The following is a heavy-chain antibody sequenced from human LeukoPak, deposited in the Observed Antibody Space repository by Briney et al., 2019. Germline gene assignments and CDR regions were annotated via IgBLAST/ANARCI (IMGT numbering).Heavy chain of an antibody. CDR2: VRYDGSKK. Sequence: PGGSLRLSCAASGFTFNKYGMHWVRQAPGKELEWVAFVRYDGSKKYYADSVEGRFTISRDNSKNTLYLQMNSLRAEDTAVYYCANLGLSYYDSSGYSTMPDYWGQGTLVTVSS. V-gene: IGHV3-30*02. D-gene: IGHD3-22*01. CDR1: GFTFNKYG. J-gene: IGHJ4*02. CDR3: ANLGLSYYDSSGYSTMPDY.